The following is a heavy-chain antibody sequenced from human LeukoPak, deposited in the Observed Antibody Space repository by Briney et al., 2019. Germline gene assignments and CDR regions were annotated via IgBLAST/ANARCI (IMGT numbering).Heavy chain of an antibody. CDR1: GFTLSKYW. Sequence: RGSLRLSCAASGFTLSKYWMHWVRQAPGKGLAWVSRISSDGTTTAYADSVKGRFAISRDSAKNMLYLQMDSLRVEDTAMYYCASPGDNYAILGLDYWGQGTLVTVSS. V-gene: IGHV3-74*01. CDR3: ASPGDNYAILGLDY. CDR2: ISSDGTTT. D-gene: IGHD3-9*01. J-gene: IGHJ4*02.